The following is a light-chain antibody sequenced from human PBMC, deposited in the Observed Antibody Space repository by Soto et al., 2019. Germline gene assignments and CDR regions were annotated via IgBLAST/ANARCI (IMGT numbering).Light chain of an antibody. CDR2: GAS. CDR3: LQHNNWPRT. CDR1: QSVSSS. J-gene: IGKJ1*01. Sequence: EIVMTQSPATLSVSPGERATLSCRASQSVSSSLLWYQQKPGQAPRLLIYGASTRATGIPARFXGXXXXTXXXXTISSLQSEDFAVYYCLQHNNWPRTFGQGTKVEIK. V-gene: IGKV3-15*01.